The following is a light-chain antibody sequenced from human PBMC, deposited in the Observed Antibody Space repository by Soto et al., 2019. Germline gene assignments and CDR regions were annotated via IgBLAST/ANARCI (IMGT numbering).Light chain of an antibody. J-gene: IGKJ1*01. CDR3: QQYDSRPRT. CDR1: QDTSNF. Sequence: IQMTESPYSPPCSXGYRLIITCKASQDTSNFLNLYQQKPGKAPKLLIYDASNLETGVPSSFSGSGSGTDFNLTISSLQPEDIARYYCQQYDSRPRTVGQGTKVDNK. V-gene: IGKV1-33*01. CDR2: DAS.